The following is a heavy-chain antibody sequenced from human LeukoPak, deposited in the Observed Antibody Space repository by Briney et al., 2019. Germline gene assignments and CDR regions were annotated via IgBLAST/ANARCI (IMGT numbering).Heavy chain of an antibody. D-gene: IGHD5-24*01. CDR2: INSDGSST. V-gene: IGHV3-74*01. J-gene: IGHJ4*02. CDR1: GFTFSSYW. Sequence: GGSLRLSCAAPGFTFSSYWMHWVRQAPGKGLVWVSRINSDGSSTSYADSVKGRFTISRDNAKNTLYLQMSSLRAEDTAVYYCASVPLRGAGDYWGQGTLVTVSS. CDR3: ASVPLRGAGDY.